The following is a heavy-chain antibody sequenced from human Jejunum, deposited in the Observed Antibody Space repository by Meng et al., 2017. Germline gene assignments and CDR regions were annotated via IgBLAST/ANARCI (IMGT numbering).Heavy chain of an antibody. D-gene: IGHD5-18*01. Sequence: GESLKISCAASGFSFSSYWMHWVRQAPGKGPVWVSRIKTDGSSTSYAYSVKGRLTITRDNDKNTLYLQMNSLRAEDTAVYFCTRHTFDTWGQGTLVTVSS. CDR3: TRHTFDT. CDR1: GFSFSSYW. V-gene: IGHV3-74*01. CDR2: IKTDGSST. J-gene: IGHJ4*02.